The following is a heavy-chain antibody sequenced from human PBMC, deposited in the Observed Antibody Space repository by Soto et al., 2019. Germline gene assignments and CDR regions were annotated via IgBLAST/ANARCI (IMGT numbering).Heavy chain of an antibody. Sequence: GGSLRLSCAASGFTFCNYWMSWVRQATGKGLQGVSSIISSSSYIYYADSVKGRFTISRDNDKNSLYLQMISLRAEDTAVYYCARGEQLTLLDYWGQGTLVTVSS. J-gene: IGHJ4*02. CDR3: ARGEQLTLLDY. D-gene: IGHD6-13*01. V-gene: IGHV3-21*01. CDR1: GFTFCNYW. CDR2: IISSSSYI.